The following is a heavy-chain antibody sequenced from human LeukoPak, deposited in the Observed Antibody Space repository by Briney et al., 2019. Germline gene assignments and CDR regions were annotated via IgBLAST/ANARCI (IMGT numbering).Heavy chain of an antibody. V-gene: IGHV1-18*01. D-gene: IGHD6-19*01. CDR1: GYTFTSYG. CDR2: ISAYNGNT. J-gene: IGHJ5*02. Sequence: ASVKVSCKASGYTFTSYGISWVRQAPGQGLEWMGWISAYNGNTNYAQKLQGRVTMTTDTSTSTAYMELRSLRSDDTAVYYCARNPPHWLEAGGWFDPWGQGTLVTVSS. CDR3: ARNPPHWLEAGGWFDP.